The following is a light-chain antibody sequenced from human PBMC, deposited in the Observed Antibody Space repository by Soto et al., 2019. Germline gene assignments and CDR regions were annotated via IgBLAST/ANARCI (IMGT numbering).Light chain of an antibody. V-gene: IGKV1-33*01. Sequence: DLPMTQSPSSLSASVGDRVTIACQASQDINNYLHWYQQKPGKAPKLLIYDASNLETGVPSRFSGSGSGTDFTFTISSLQPEDIATYYCQQYHTLPYTFGQGTKLEIK. CDR2: DAS. CDR3: QQYHTLPYT. J-gene: IGKJ2*01. CDR1: QDINNY.